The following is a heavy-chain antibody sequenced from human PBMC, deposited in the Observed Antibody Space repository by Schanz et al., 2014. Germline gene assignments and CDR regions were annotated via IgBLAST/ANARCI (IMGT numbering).Heavy chain of an antibody. J-gene: IGHJ3*02. CDR1: GGTFSSYT. CDR2: IIPVLAIA. CDR3: TRGGYSYALSAFDI. Sequence: QVQLVQSGAEVKKPGSSVKVSCTASGGTFSSYTISWIRQAPGQGLEWMGRIIPVLAIADYAQKFQGRVTITADKSTSTASMELSSLRSDDTALYYCTRGGYSYALSAFDIWGQGTMVTVSS. D-gene: IGHD5-18*01. V-gene: IGHV1-69*02.